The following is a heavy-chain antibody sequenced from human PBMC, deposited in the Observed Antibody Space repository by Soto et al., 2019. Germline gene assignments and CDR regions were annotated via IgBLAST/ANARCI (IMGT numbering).Heavy chain of an antibody. CDR3: PRSTPGNPFDI. CDR1: GFSVTSYT. D-gene: IGHD3-10*01. J-gene: IGHJ3*02. CDR2: ISAGGRSI. V-gene: IGHV3-21*01. Sequence: PGGSLRLSCAASGFSVTSYTMNWVRQAPGKGLEWVASISAGGRSIYYADSLKGRSTVSRDNAKSSLYLQMNSLRAEDTAVYYCPRSTPGNPFDIWGQGTMVT.